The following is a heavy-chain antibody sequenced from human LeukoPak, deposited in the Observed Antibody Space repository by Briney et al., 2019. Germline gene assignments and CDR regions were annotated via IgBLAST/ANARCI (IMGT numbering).Heavy chain of an antibody. CDR3: ARALGTAGDYFDY. Sequence: GGSLRLSCAASGFTFSDYGMHWVRQAPGKGLEWVAVIWYDGSNKIYVDSVKGRFTISRDNSRNTLYLQMNSLRAEDTAVYYCARALGTAGDYFDYWGQGTLVTVSS. V-gene: IGHV3-33*01. D-gene: IGHD1-26*01. J-gene: IGHJ4*02. CDR1: GFTFSDYG. CDR2: IWYDGSNK.